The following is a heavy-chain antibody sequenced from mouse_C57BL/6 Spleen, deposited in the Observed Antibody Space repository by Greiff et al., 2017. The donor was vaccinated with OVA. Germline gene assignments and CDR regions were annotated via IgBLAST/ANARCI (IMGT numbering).Heavy chain of an antibody. V-gene: IGHV5-4*01. D-gene: IGHD2-5*01. J-gene: IGHJ2*01. CDR1: GFTFSSYA. CDR2: ISDGGSYT. Sequence: EVKVEESGGGLVKPGGSLKLSCAASGFTFSSYAMSWVRQTPEKRLEWVATISDGGSYTYYPDNVKGRFTISRDNAKNNLYLQMSHLKSEDTAMYYCARDSNSYYFDYWGQGTTLTVSS. CDR3: ARDSNSYYFDY.